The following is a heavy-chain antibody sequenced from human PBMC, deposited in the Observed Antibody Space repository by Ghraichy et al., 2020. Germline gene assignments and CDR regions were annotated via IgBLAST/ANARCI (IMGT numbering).Heavy chain of an antibody. D-gene: IGHD4-23*01. V-gene: IGHV3-48*02. Sequence: GGSLRLSCVGSGFTFSDYSMNWVRQSPGKGLEWVSYITSSSRTKSYADSVKGRFTISRDNAHNSLDLQMNSLRDEDTAVYYCARGSKVVRFFYYDGMDVWGQGTTVTVS. CDR2: ITSSSRTK. CDR1: GFTFSDYS. CDR3: ARGSKVVRFFYYDGMDV. J-gene: IGHJ6*02.